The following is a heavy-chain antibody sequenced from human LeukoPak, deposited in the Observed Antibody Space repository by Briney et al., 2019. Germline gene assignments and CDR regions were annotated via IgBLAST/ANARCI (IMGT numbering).Heavy chain of an antibody. J-gene: IGHJ6*03. CDR1: GGSISSYY. CDR2: IYSSGST. D-gene: IGHD3-10*01. V-gene: IGHV4-4*07. CDR3: ARVNYGSGEYYYMDV. Sequence: SETLSLTCTVSGGSISSYYWSWIRQPAGKGLEWIGRIYSSGSTNYNPSLKSRVTMSVDTSKNQFSLKLSSVTAADTAVYYCARVNYGSGEYYYMDVWGKGTTVIISS.